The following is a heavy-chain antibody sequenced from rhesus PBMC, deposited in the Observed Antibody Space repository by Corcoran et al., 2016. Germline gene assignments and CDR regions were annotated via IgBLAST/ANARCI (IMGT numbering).Heavy chain of an antibody. J-gene: IGHJ1*01. CDR2: ISGSSGST. V-gene: IGHV4-65*01. CDR3: ARVPGYFEF. CDR1: GGSVSSSNW. Sequence: QVQLQESGPGLVKPSETLSLTCAVSGGSVSSSNWWSWIRQPPGKGLEWIGYISGSSGSTYYNPSLKSRVTISTDTSKNQFSLKLRSVTAADTAVYYCARVPGYFEFWGQGALVTVSS.